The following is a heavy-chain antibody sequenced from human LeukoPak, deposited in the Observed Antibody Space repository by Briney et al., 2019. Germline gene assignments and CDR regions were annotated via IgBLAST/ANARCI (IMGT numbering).Heavy chain of an antibody. CDR3: AKRGTVHVVDTAMAGGLSFDY. CDR1: GFTFSSYG. J-gene: IGHJ4*02. D-gene: IGHD5-18*01. Sequence: GGSLRLSCAASGFTFSSYGMHWVRQAPGKGLEWVAFIRYDGSNKYYADSVKGRFTISRDNSKNTLYLQMNSLRAGDTAVYYCAKRGTVHVVDTAMAGGLSFDYWGQGTLVTVSS. CDR2: IRYDGSNK. V-gene: IGHV3-30*02.